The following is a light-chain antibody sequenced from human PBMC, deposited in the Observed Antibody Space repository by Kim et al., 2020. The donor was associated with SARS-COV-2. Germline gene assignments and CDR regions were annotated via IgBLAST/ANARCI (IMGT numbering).Light chain of an antibody. V-gene: IGLV3-1*01. CDR3: QAWDSSTVL. Sequence: SYELTQPPSVSVSPGQTASITCSGDKLGDKYACWYQQKPGQSPVLVIYQDSKRPSGILERFSGSNSGNTATLTISGTQAMDEADYYCQAWDSSTVLFGGGTQLTVL. CDR2: QDS. J-gene: IGLJ2*01. CDR1: KLGDKY.